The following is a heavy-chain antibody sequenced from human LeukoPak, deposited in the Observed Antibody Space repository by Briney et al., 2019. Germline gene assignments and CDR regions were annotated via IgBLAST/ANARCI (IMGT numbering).Heavy chain of an antibody. J-gene: IGHJ6*03. CDR3: TRDRWFGELFLSYYYYMDV. CDR1: GFTFGDYA. CDR2: IRSKAYGGTT. Sequence: GGSLRLSCTASGFTFGDYAMSWVRQAPGKGLEWVGFIRSKAYGGTTEYAASVKGRFTISRDDSKSIAYLQMNSLKTEDTAVYYCTRDRWFGELFLSYYYYMDVWGKGTTVTISS. V-gene: IGHV3-49*04. D-gene: IGHD3-10*01.